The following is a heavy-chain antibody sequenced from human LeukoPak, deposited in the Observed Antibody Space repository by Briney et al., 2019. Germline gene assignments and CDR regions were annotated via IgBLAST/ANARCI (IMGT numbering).Heavy chain of an antibody. V-gene: IGHV3-7*01. J-gene: IGHJ4*02. D-gene: IGHD1-14*01. CDR2: IRQDGDQT. CDR3: AKDLASTGALDL. Sequence: GGSLRPSGAAPGFTFSAYWMPWVRQAPGKGLEWLADIRQDGDQTYYADSVKGRFTISRDNAKNSLYLQLNSLRAEDTAVYYCAKDLASTGALDLWGQGTLVTVSS. CDR1: GFTFSAYW.